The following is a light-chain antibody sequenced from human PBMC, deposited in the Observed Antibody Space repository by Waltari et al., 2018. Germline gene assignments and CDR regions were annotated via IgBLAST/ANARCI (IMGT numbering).Light chain of an antibody. J-gene: IGLJ3*02. CDR1: SSDVGGYNY. Sequence: SALPQPASVSGSPGPSITISCPGPSSDVGGYNYVSWYQQHPGKAPKLMIYDVSKRPSGVSNRFSGSKSGNTASLTISGLQAEDEADYYCSSYTSSSTWVFGGGTKLTVL. V-gene: IGLV2-14*01. CDR3: SSYTSSSTWV. CDR2: DVS.